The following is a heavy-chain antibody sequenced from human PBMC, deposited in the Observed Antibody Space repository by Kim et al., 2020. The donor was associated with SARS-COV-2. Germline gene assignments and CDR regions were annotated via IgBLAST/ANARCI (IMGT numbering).Heavy chain of an antibody. J-gene: IGHJ4*02. CDR3: ARDRRVKMASHFDY. Sequence: QEHQGRVTMTPDTSTSTAYMELRSLRSDDTAVYYCARDRRVKMASHFDYWGQGTLVTVSS. D-gene: IGHD5-12*01. V-gene: IGHV1-18*01.